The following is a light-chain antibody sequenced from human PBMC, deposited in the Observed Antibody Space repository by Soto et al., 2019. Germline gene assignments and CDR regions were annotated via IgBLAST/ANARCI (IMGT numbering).Light chain of an antibody. V-gene: IGKV1-39*01. CDR1: QSISSY. CDR3: QQSHRIPLT. J-gene: IGKJ4*01. Sequence: DIQMTQSPSSLSASIGDRVTITCRASQSISSYLNWYQQKPGKAPKLLIYGASSLQSGVPSRFSGRGSGTDFTLTISSLQPEDFATYYCQQSHRIPLTFGGGTKVE. CDR2: GAS.